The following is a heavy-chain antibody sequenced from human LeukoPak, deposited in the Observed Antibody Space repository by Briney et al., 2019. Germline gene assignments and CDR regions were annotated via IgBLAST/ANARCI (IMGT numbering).Heavy chain of an antibody. CDR2: INPSGGST. D-gene: IGHD2-15*01. CDR3: ARTRIGRGYFDY. Sequence: ASVKVSCKASGYTFTSYYMHWVRQAPGQGLEWMGIINPSGGSTSYAQKLQGRVTMTRDTSTSTVYMELSSLRSEDTAVYYCARTRIGRGYFDYWGQGTLVTVSS. CDR1: GYTFTSYY. V-gene: IGHV1-46*01. J-gene: IGHJ4*02.